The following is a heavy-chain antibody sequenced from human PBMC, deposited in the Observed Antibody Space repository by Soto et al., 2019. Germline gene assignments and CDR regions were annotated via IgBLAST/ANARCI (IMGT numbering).Heavy chain of an antibody. CDR3: ARLVGPTSSDNWFDP. Sequence: QVKLVQSGAEVKKPGASVKVSCETSGYTFFIYGITWVRQAPGQGLEWMGWVSGYNGHTNYAQKFQGRVTMTRDISTTTAYMELRNLRSDDTAVYYCARLVGPTSSDNWFDPWGQGTLVTVSS. V-gene: IGHV1-18*01. CDR2: VSGYNGHT. D-gene: IGHD1-26*01. J-gene: IGHJ5*02. CDR1: GYTFFIYG.